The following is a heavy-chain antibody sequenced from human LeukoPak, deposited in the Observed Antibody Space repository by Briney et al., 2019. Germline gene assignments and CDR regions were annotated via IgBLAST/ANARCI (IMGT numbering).Heavy chain of an antibody. D-gene: IGHD6-19*01. CDR3: ARAQWRTYSYYYMDV. Sequence: GGSLRLSCAASGFTFSRYAMSWVRQAPGKGLEWISVIYSGGSTYYADSVKGRFTISRDDSKNTLYLQMNSLRAEDTAIYYCARAQWRTYSYYYMDVWGKGTTVTVSS. CDR2: IYSGGST. V-gene: IGHV3-53*01. CDR1: GFTFSRYA. J-gene: IGHJ6*03.